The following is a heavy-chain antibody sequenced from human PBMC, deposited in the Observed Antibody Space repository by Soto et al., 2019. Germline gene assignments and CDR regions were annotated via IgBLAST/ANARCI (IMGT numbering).Heavy chain of an antibody. D-gene: IGHD4-17*01. CDR2: ISDSGGST. V-gene: IGHV3-23*01. Sequence: EVQLLESGGGLVQPGGSLRLSCAASGITFSSYAMSWVRQAPGKGLEWVSGISDSGGSTYYADSVKGRFTIARDNSKNTLDLQMNSLRAEDTAVYYCAKADYGDYGFDYWGQGNLVTVSS. J-gene: IGHJ4*02. CDR1: GITFSSYA. CDR3: AKADYGDYGFDY.